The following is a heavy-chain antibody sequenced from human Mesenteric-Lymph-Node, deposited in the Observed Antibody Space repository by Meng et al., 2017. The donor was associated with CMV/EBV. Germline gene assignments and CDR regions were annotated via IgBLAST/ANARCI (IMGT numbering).Heavy chain of an antibody. CDR1: GFTFSSYG. J-gene: IGHJ6*02. Sequence: GESLKISCAASGFTFSSYGMHWVRQAPGKGLEWVAFIRYDGSNKYYADSVKGRFTISRDNSKNTLYLQMNSLRAEDTAVYYCAKDSSRYAVVVKGYYYYYGMDVWGQGTTVTVSS. CDR2: IRYDGSNK. D-gene: IGHD2-2*01. CDR3: AKDSSRYAVVVKGYYYYYGMDV. V-gene: IGHV3-30*02.